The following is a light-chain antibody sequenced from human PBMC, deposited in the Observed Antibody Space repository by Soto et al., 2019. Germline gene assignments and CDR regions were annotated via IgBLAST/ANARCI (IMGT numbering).Light chain of an antibody. Sequence: DIVMTQSPLSLPVTPGEPASISCRSSQSLLHSNGYNYLDWYLQKPGQSPQLLIFLGSNRASGVLARVRGMGSGTDFTMRISRVEAEDVGLYFCMQALQSPYTFGQGTKLEI. CDR3: MQALQSPYT. CDR2: LGS. CDR1: QSLLHSNGYNY. J-gene: IGKJ2*01. V-gene: IGKV2-28*01.